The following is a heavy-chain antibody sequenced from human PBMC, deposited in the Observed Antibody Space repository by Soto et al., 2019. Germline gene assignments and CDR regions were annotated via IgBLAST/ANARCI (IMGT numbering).Heavy chain of an antibody. V-gene: IGHV3-33*01. CDR3: AREERTYYYYYMDV. J-gene: IGHJ6*03. CDR2: IWYDGSNK. Sequence: GGSLRLSCAASGFTFSSYGMHWVRQAPGKGLEWVAVIWYDGSNKYYADSVKGRFTISRDNSKNTLYLQMNSLRAEDTAVYYCAREERTYYYYYMDVWGKGTTVTVSS. D-gene: IGHD1-1*01. CDR1: GFTFSSYG.